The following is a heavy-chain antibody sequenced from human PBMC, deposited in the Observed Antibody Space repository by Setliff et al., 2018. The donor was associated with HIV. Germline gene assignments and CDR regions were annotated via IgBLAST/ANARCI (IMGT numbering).Heavy chain of an antibody. D-gene: IGHD6-19*01. CDR3: ARGGLADGFDI. CDR1: GYTFSDYY. J-gene: IGHJ3*02. CDR2: INGNTGAT. Sequence: SVKVSCKASGYTFSDYYLHWVRQAPGQGLEWMGWINGNTGATNYAQKFQGRVTITRDTSMYTAYMELTRLRFDDTAVYSCARGGLADGFDIWGQGTMVTVSS. V-gene: IGHV1-2*02.